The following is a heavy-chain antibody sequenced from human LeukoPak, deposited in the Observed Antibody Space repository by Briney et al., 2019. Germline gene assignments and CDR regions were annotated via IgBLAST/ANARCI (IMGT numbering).Heavy chain of an antibody. J-gene: IGHJ4*02. V-gene: IGHV3-7*01. CDR2: IKQDGSEK. D-gene: IGHD2-2*01. CDR3: AGPMGPAAIFGFDY. Sequence: GGSLRLSCAASGFTFSSYWMSWVRQAPGKGLEWVANIKQDGSEKYYVDSVKGRFTISRDNAKNSLCLQMNSLRAEDTAVYYCAGPMGPAAIFGFDYWGQGTLVTVSS. CDR1: GFTFSSYW.